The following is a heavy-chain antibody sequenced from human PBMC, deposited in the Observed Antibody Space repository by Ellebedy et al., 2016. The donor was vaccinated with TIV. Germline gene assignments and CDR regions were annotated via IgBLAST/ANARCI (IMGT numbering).Heavy chain of an antibody. V-gene: IGHV3-7*01. CDR3: ASDGSYGDFLSPTHAFES. D-gene: IGHD4-17*01. Sequence: GGSLRLSCAASAFSFSSYWMTWVRQAPGKGLEWVANINQDGSEKHYVDSVEGRFTISRDNAKNSLYLQMISLRAKDTAVYYCASDGSYGDFLSPTHAFESWGQGTMVIVSS. J-gene: IGHJ3*02. CDR1: AFSFSSYW. CDR2: INQDGSEK.